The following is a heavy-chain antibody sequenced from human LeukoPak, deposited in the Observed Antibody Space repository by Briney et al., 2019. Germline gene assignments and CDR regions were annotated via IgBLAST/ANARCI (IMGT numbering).Heavy chain of an antibody. J-gene: IGHJ4*02. Sequence: KPSETLSLTCAVHGGSFSGFYWTWMRQPPGKGPEWIGEINHSRGTGYNPSLRSRVIISQDTSKNQFSLKLTSVTAADTAVYYCARGLGEGYPDSWGQGTLVIVSS. V-gene: IGHV4-34*01. CDR2: INHSRGT. CDR3: ARGLGEGYPDS. CDR1: GGSFSGFY. D-gene: IGHD1-1*01.